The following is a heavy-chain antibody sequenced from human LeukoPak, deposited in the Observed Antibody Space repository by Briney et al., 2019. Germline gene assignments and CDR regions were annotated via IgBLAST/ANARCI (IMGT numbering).Heavy chain of an antibody. V-gene: IGHV3-30-3*01. D-gene: IGHD3-10*01. Sequence: PGGSLRLSCAASGFTFSSYAMHWVRQAPGKGLEWVAVISYDGSNKYYADSVKGRFTISRDNSKNTLYLQMNSLRAEDTAVYYCARGRDYGSETYASDYWGQGTLVTVSS. CDR3: ARGRDYGSETYASDY. J-gene: IGHJ4*02. CDR2: ISYDGSNK. CDR1: GFTFSSYA.